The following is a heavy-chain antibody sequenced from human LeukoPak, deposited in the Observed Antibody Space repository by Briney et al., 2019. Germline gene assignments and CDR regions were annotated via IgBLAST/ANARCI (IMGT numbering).Heavy chain of an antibody. CDR1: GYTFTGYY. J-gene: IGHJ4*02. D-gene: IGHD3-22*01. CDR3: ARYYYDSSVYYPDY. Sequence: ASVKVSCKASGYTFTGYYMHWVRQAPGQGLEWMGWINPNSGGTNYAQKFQGRVTMTRDTSISIAYMELNRLRSDDTAVYYCARYYYDSSVYYPDYWGQGTLVTVSS. V-gene: IGHV1-2*02. CDR2: INPNSGGT.